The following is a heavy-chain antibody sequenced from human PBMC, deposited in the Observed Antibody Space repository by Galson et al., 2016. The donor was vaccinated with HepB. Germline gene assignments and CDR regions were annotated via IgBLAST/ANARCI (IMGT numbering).Heavy chain of an antibody. CDR1: GFTFSSYG. J-gene: IGHJ6*02. V-gene: IGHV3-33*06. CDR3: AKDMSMVRGVTILRYYYSAMDV. CDR2: KWYHGSYN. Sequence: SLRLSCAASGFTFSSYGMHWVRQAPGKGLEWVAVKWYHGSYNYYDDSVKGRLTISRDNSKNPLYLQMNSLRAEDTAVYYCAKDMSMVRGVTILRYYYSAMDVWGQGTLVTVSS. D-gene: IGHD3-10*01.